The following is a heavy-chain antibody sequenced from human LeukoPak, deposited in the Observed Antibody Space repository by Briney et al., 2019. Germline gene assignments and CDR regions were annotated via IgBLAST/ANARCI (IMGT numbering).Heavy chain of an antibody. CDR2: ISSSGRTK. CDR3: ARDSQEFFQH. CDR1: GFTFSLYE. J-gene: IGHJ1*01. Sequence: GGSLRLSCAASGFTFSLYEMNWVRQAPGKGLEWVSQISSSGRTKYYADSVKGRFTISRDNAKNSVYLQMNSLRAEDTAVYYCARDSQEFFQHWGQGTLVTVSS. V-gene: IGHV3-48*03.